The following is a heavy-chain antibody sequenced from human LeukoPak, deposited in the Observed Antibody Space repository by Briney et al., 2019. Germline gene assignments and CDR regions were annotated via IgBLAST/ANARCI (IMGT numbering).Heavy chain of an antibody. J-gene: IGHJ6*02. Sequence: PSETLSLTCAVYGGSFSGYYWSWIRQPPGKGLEWIGEINHSGSTNYNPSLKSRVTISVDTSKNQFSLKLSSVTAADTAVYYCARFAGAKAPHDYGDEYYYYYYGMDVWGQGTTVTVSS. CDR2: INHSGST. CDR3: ARFAGAKAPHDYGDEYYYYYYGMDV. V-gene: IGHV4-34*01. CDR1: GGSFSGYY. D-gene: IGHD4-17*01.